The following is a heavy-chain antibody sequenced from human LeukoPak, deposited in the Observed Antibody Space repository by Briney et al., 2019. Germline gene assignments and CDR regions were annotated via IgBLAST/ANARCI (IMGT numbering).Heavy chain of an antibody. J-gene: IGHJ4*02. CDR2: IRGNAGTI. D-gene: IGHD2-2*01. Sequence: GGSLRLSCAASGFIFSNYGMSWVRQAPGKGLEWVSAIRGNAGTIYYADSVKGRFTIFRDNSKNILYLQMNSLRVEDAAVYYCSKWKAIVLVPAARSPIDYWGQGTLVTVSS. CDR1: GFIFSNYG. V-gene: IGHV3-23*01. CDR3: SKWKAIVLVPAARSPIDY.